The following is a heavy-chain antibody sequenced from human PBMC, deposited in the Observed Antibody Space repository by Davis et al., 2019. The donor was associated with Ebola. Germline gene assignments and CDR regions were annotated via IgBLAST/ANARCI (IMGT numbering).Heavy chain of an antibody. CDR1: SGFTFIHFA. CDR2: ISSSSSYT. D-gene: IGHD5-18*01. CDR3: VPGTWI. J-gene: IGHJ4*02. Sequence: SGFTFIHFAMSSVRQAPGKGLEWVSSISSSSSYTNYADSVKGRFTISRDNARNSLYLQMNTLRVEDTAIYYCVPGTWIRGQGTLVTVSS. V-gene: IGHV3-11*06.